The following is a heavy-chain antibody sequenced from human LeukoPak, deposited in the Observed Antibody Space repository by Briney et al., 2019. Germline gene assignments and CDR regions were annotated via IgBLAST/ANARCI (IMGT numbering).Heavy chain of an antibody. V-gene: IGHV4-61*01. CDR1: GGSVSSGSYY. J-gene: IGHJ4*02. Sequence: SETLSLTCTVSGGSVSSGSYYWSWIRQPPGKRLEWIGFIFHSGNTNYNPSLKSRVTISVDTSKNQFSLKLGSVTAADTAVYYCARHAGTYTHFDSWGQGALVTVSS. CDR2: IFHSGNT. D-gene: IGHD3-10*01. CDR3: ARHAGTYTHFDS.